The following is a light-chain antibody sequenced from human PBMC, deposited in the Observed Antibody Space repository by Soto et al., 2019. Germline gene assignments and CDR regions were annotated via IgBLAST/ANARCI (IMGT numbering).Light chain of an antibody. Sequence: DIQVTQSPSTLSASVGDRVTITCRASQGVNKWLAWYQQKAGKAPELLIYEASILEAGVPSRFSGTGSGTEFTLIISSLQPDDFATYYCQQYNSYSMYSFGQGTKLESK. CDR3: QQYNSYSMYS. CDR1: QGVNKW. CDR2: EAS. J-gene: IGKJ2*03. V-gene: IGKV1-5*03.